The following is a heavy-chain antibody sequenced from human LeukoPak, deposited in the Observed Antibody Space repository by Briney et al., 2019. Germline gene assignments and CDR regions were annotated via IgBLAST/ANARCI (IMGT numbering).Heavy chain of an antibody. J-gene: IGHJ4*02. CDR2: ISPTGSTT. D-gene: IGHD6-6*01. CDR3: ARGPNSNWSGLDF. Sequence: GGSLRLSCAASGFSFSGHWMHWARQLPGKGLVWVSRISPTGSTTSYAGSVKGRFTVSRDNAKNTLYLQVNNLRAEDTAVYYCARGPNSNWSGLDFWGQGTLLTVSS. CDR1: GFSFSGHW. V-gene: IGHV3-74*01.